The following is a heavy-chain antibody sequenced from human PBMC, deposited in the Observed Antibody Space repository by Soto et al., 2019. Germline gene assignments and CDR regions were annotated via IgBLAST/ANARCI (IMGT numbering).Heavy chain of an antibody. V-gene: IGHV1-46*01. Sequence: QVHLVQSGAEVKRPGVSVKVSCKASGYTFSNYYMHWVRQVPGHGLEWMGIINPSGGGTTYAQRFRGGLTVTRDTSTSTVYMELSRLRSDDTAIYFCARAPQYGSAGYYYNFWGQGTLVTVSS. D-gene: IGHD3-10*01. CDR1: GYTFSNYY. CDR3: ARAPQYGSAGYYYNF. CDR2: INPSGGGT. J-gene: IGHJ4*02.